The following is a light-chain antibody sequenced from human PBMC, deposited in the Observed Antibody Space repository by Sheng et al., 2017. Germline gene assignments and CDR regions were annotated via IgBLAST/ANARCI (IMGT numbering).Light chain of an antibody. J-gene: IGLJ1*01. Sequence: QSVLTQPPSVSAAPGQKVIISCSGSTSNIGSNYISWHQQLPGTAPKLLIYDNDKRPSGIPDRFSASKSDTSATLDITGLQTADEAEYYCGTWDRSLTLYVFGTGTKVIVL. V-gene: IGLV1-51*01. CDR1: TSNIGSNY. CDR2: DND. CDR3: GTWDRSLTLYV.